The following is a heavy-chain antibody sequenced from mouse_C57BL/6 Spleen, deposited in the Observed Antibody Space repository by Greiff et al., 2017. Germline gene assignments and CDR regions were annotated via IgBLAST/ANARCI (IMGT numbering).Heavy chain of an antibody. Sequence: VKLMESGPELVKPGASVKISCKASGYAFSSSWMNWVKQRPGKGLEWIGRIYPGDGDTNYNGKFKGKATLTADKSSSTAYMQRSSLTSEDSAVYFCASTYYSNYWGQGTTLTVSS. CDR3: ASTYYSNY. V-gene: IGHV1-82*01. D-gene: IGHD2-5*01. CDR2: IYPGDGDT. CDR1: GYAFSSSW. J-gene: IGHJ2*01.